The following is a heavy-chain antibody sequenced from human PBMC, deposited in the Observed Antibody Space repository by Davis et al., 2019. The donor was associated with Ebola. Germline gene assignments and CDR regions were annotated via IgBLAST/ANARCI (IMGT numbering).Heavy chain of an antibody. CDR2: IVVGSGNT. J-gene: IGHJ6*02. D-gene: IGHD1-26*01. CDR1: GFTFTSSA. V-gene: IGHV1-58*01. CDR3: AADPWGSGSYQAPNYYYYYGMDV. Sequence: AASVMVFCKASGFTFTSSAVQWVRQARGQRLEWIGWIVVGSGNTNYAQKFQERVTITRDMSTSTAYMELSSLRSEDTAVYYCAADPWGSGSYQAPNYYYYYGMDVWGQGTTVTVSS.